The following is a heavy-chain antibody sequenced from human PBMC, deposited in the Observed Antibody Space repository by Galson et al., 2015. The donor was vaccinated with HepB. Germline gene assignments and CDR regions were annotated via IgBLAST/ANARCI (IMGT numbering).Heavy chain of an antibody. CDR2: ISSSSSYI. Sequence: SLRLSCAASGFTFSSYSMNWVRQAPGKGLEWVSSISSSSSYIYYADSVKGRFTISRDNAKNSLYLQMNSLRAEDTAVYYCARDPIPIVVVPAAMLGGYAFDIWGQGTMVTVSS. V-gene: IGHV3-21*01. CDR3: ARDPIPIVVVPAAMLGGYAFDI. J-gene: IGHJ3*02. CDR1: GFTFSSYS. D-gene: IGHD2-2*01.